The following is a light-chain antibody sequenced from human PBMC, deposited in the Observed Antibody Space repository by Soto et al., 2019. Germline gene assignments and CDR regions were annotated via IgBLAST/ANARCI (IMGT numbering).Light chain of an antibody. V-gene: IGKV1-5*01. CDR3: QQYNSYSWT. CDR1: QGIDRW. CDR2: DAS. Sequence: DIQMTQSPSTLSAFVGDRVTITCRASQGIDRWLAWYQQKPGKAPKVLIYDASSLGSGVPSRFSGSGYGTEFTLTISSLQPEDFATYYCQQYNSYSWTFGQGTKVDIK. J-gene: IGKJ1*01.